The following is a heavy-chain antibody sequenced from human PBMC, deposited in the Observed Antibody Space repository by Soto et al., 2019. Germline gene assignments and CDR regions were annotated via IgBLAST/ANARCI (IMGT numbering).Heavy chain of an antibody. D-gene: IGHD6-13*01. V-gene: IGHV5-51*01. J-gene: IGHJ4*02. CDR2: IYPDDSDS. Sequence: PGESLKISCKGSGYKFTTYWIGWVRQMPGKGLEWMAIIYPDDSDSRYSPSFQGQVTISADRSINTAYLQWNSLEASDTAFYFCARSPRSSPYFDYWGQGALVTVSS. CDR1: GYKFTTYW. CDR3: ARSPRSSPYFDY.